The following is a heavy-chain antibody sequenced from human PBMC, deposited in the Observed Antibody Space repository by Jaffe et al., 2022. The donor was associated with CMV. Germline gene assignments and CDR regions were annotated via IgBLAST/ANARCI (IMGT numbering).Heavy chain of an antibody. J-gene: IGHJ6*03. D-gene: IGHD3-3*01. V-gene: IGHV1-69*09. CDR2: IIPILGIA. Sequence: QVQLVQSGAEVKKPGSSVKVSCKASGGTFSSYAISWVRQAPGQGLEWMGRIIPILGIANYAQKFQGRVTITADKSTSTAYMELSSLRSEDTAVYYCAREPSGGYYMVSIDYYYYYYMDVWGKGTTVTVSS. CDR1: GGTFSSYA. CDR3: AREPSGGYYMVSIDYYYYYYMDV.